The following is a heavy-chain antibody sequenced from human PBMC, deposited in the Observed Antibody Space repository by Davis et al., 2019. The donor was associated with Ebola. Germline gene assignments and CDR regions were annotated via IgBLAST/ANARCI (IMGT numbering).Heavy chain of an antibody. D-gene: IGHD6-19*01. CDR1: PFPFRHHY. Sequence: PGGSLRLSCVVSPFPFRHHYMTWVRQAPGQGLEWVSVMYSGGTTYYAESVKGRFTISRDNSKNTLYLQLNRLGSEDTAVYYCARAVPGKEDLDYWGQGTLVTVSS. J-gene: IGHJ4*02. V-gene: IGHV3-66*02. CDR3: ARAVPGKEDLDY. CDR2: MYSGGTT.